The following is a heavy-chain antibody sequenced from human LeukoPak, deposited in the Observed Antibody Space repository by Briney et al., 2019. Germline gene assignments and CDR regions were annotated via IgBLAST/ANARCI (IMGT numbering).Heavy chain of an antibody. J-gene: IGHJ4*02. CDR1: GASIGSYY. D-gene: IGHD6-13*01. CDR3: ARGDSSSWYRYYFDY. CDR2: IYYSGST. V-gene: IGHV4-59*12. Sequence: PSETLSLTCTVSGASIGSYYWSWIRQSPGKGLEWIGYIYYSGSTNYNPSLKSRVTISVDRSKNQFSLKLSSVTAADTAVYYCARGDSSSWYRYYFDYWGQGTLVTVSS.